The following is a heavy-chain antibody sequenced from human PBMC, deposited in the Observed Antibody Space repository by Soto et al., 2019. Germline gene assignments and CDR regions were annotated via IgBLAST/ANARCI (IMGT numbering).Heavy chain of an antibody. J-gene: IGHJ6*03. Sequence: EVRLLESGGGLIQPGGSLRLSCAASGFTFSSSAMSWVRQAPDKGLEWVSAVGGTRVSTFYAASVKGRFTISKDSAKNTRIRQRNSVRAEDTAVEYGAPARGSSPRWGYDYMDVWGTGTRVT. CDR2: VGGTRVST. D-gene: IGHD6-6*01. V-gene: IGHV3-23*01. CDR1: GFTFSSSA. CDR3: APARGSSPRWGYDYMDV.